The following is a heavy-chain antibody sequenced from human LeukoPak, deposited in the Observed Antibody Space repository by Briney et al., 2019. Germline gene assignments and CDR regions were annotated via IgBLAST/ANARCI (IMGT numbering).Heavy chain of an antibody. V-gene: IGHV3-23*01. CDR1: GFTFRSYG. CDR3: AKDLVTWASGNWYFDL. CDR2: MSATGSDI. Sequence: GGALRLSCAASGFTFRSYGMSWVRQAPGKGLRWVSTMSATGSDIHHADSVKGRFTISRDNSKNTLYLQMNSLRAEDTAVYYCAKDLVTWASGNWYFDLWGRGTLVTVSS. J-gene: IGHJ2*01. D-gene: IGHD2-21*02.